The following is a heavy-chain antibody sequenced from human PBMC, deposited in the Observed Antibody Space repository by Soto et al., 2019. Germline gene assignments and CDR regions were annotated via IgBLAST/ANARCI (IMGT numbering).Heavy chain of an antibody. CDR1: GFTFSSYG. CDR2: ISYDGSNK. Sequence: QVQLVESGGGVVQPGGSLRLSCAASGFTFSSYGMHWVRQAPGKGLEWVAVISYDGSNKYYADSVKGRFTISRDNSKNTLYLQMNSLRAEDTAVYYCATDRFDPWGQGTLVTVSS. V-gene: IGHV3-30*03. J-gene: IGHJ5*02. CDR3: ATDRFDP.